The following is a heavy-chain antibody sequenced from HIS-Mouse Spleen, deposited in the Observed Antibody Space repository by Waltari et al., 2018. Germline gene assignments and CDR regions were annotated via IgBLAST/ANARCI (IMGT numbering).Heavy chain of an antibody. CDR3: AREIPYSSSWYDWYFDL. CDR1: GGSISSSSYY. J-gene: IGHJ2*01. V-gene: IGHV4-39*07. Sequence: QLQLQESGPGLVKPSETLSLTCTVSGGSISSSSYYWGWIRQPPGKGLEWIGCIYYRGSTYYTPSLKSRVTISVATSKNQFSLKLSSVTAADTAVYYCAREIPYSSSWYDWYFDLWGRGTLVTVSS. CDR2: IYYRGST. D-gene: IGHD6-13*01.